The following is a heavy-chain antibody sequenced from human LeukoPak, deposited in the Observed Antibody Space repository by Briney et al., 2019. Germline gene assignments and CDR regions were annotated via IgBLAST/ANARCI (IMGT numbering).Heavy chain of an antibody. CDR3: VKDRTGTYTLDY. CDR2: ISDDGSRQ. Sequence: GGSLRLSCAATGFTFSNYAIHWGRQAPGKGLEWVAFISDDGSRQHYADSVEGRFTISRDNSKNTLNLQMNSLRAEDTAVYYCVKDRTGTYTLDYWGQGTLVTVSS. V-gene: IGHV3-30-3*01. CDR1: GFTFSNYA. D-gene: IGHD3-10*01. J-gene: IGHJ4*02.